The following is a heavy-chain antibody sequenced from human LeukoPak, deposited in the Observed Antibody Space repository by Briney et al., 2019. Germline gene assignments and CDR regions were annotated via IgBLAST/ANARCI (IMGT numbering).Heavy chain of an antibody. CDR2: IYTSGST. CDR3: ARDERIAAAGPAFDY. CDR1: GGSISSYY. D-gene: IGHD6-13*01. Sequence: PSETLSLTCTVSGGSISSYYWSWIRQPAGKGLEWIGRIYTSGSTNYNPSLKSRVTMSVDTSKNQFSLKLSSVTAADTAVYYCARDERIAAAGPAFDYWGQGTLVTVSS. J-gene: IGHJ4*02. V-gene: IGHV4-4*07.